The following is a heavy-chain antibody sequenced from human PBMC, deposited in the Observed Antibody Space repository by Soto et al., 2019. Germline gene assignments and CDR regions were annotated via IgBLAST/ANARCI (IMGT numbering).Heavy chain of an antibody. CDR3: ARHALVIGDYDEYFLH. V-gene: IGHV4-59*08. CDR2: IYYSGST. Sequence: QVQLQESGPGLVKPSETLSLTCTVSGGSISSYYWSWIRQPPGKGLEWIGYIYYSGSTNYNPSLKSRVTISVDTSKNQFSLKLSSVTAADTAVYYCARHALVIGDYDEYFLHWGQGTLVTVSS. J-gene: IGHJ1*01. D-gene: IGHD4-17*01. CDR1: GGSISSYY.